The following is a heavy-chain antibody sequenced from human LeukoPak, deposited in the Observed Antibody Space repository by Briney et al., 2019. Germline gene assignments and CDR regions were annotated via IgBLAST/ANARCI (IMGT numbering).Heavy chain of an antibody. CDR2: ISGSGGST. Sequence: PGGSLRLSCAASGFTFSSYAMSWVRQAPGKGLEWVSAISGSGGSTYYADSVKGRFTISRDNSKNTLYLQMNSLRAEDTAVYYSAKPSDYCGGDCSYFDYWGQGTLVTVSS. CDR3: AKPSDYCGGDCSYFDY. D-gene: IGHD2-21*02. CDR1: GFTFSSYA. J-gene: IGHJ4*02. V-gene: IGHV3-23*01.